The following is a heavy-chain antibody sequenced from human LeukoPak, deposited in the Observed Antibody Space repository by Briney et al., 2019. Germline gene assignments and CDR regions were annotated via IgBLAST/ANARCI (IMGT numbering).Heavy chain of an antibody. CDR3: ARATSTSKYLNWFDH. CDR2: INPSGGST. CDR1: GYTFTSYY. V-gene: IGHV1-46*01. J-gene: IGHJ5*02. D-gene: IGHD2-2*02. Sequence: ASVKVSCKASGYTFTSYYMHWLRQAPGQRLEWRGIINPSGGSTSYAQKFQGRVTMTRDMSTSTVYMELSSLRSEDTAVYYCARATSTSKYLNWFDHWGQGTLVTVSS.